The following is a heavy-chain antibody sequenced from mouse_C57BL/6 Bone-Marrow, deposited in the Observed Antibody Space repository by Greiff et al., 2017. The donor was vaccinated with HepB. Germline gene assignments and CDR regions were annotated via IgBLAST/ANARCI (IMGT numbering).Heavy chain of an antibody. CDR2: INPYNGDT. CDR3: AREGYSNYAMDY. CDR1: GYSFTGYF. D-gene: IGHD2-5*01. Sequence: EVKVEESGPELVKPGDSVKISCKASGYSFTGYFMNWVMQSHGKSLEWIGRINPYNGDTFYNQKFKGKATLTVDKSSSTAHMELRSLTSEDSAVYYCAREGYSNYAMDYWGQGTSVTVSS. J-gene: IGHJ4*01. V-gene: IGHV1-20*01.